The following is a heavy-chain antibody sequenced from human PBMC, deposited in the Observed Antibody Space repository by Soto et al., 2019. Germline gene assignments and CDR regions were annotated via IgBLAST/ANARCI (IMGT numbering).Heavy chain of an antibody. J-gene: IGHJ5*01. CDR3: VRDQKDLRVTGNWFDS. Sequence: AAVKVSCKASVYTFPNYGISWVRQAPGQGREWMMGNSDNNGTTNYEPKVKNRITITLDTSKGVASMALRSLRSADTAIYYCVRDQKDLRVTGNWFDSWGQGTMVTVSS. CDR2: NSDNNGTT. CDR1: VYTFPNYG. D-gene: IGHD1-1*01. V-gene: IGHV1-18*04.